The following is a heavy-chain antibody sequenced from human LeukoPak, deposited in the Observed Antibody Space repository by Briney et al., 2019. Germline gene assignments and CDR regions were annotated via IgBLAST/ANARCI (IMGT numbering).Heavy chain of an antibody. J-gene: IGHJ4*02. V-gene: IGHV3-7*01. Sequence: PGGSLRLSCAASGFTLSSYWMGWVRQAPGKGLEWVANIKQDGSEKYYVDSVKGRFTISRDNAKNSLFLQMNSLRAEDTAVYYCARGLGYSYGNGDYWGQGTLVTVSS. D-gene: IGHD5-18*01. CDR1: GFTLSSYW. CDR3: ARGLGYSYGNGDY. CDR2: IKQDGSEK.